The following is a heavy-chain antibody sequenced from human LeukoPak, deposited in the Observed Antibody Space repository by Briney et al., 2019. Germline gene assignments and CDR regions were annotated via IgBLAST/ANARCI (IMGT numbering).Heavy chain of an antibody. V-gene: IGHV3-23*01. D-gene: IGHD2-21*02. Sequence: GGSLRLSCAASGFTFSSYAMSWVRQAPGKGLEWVSAISGSGGSTYYADSVKGRFTISRDNSKNTLYLQMNSLRAEDTALYYCARRLSLRFDAFAVWGPGTVVTVPS. CDR2: ISGSGGST. CDR1: GFTFSSYA. CDR3: ARRLSLRFDAFAV. J-gene: IGHJ3*01.